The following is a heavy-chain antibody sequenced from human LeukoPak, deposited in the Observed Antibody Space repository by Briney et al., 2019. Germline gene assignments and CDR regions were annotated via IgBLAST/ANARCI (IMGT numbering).Heavy chain of an antibody. CDR3: ARQAATMGRFYFDY. D-gene: IGHD5-24*01. CDR1: GFIFTSYW. Sequence: GGSLRLSCAASGFIFTSYWMSWVRQAPGKGLEWVANIKQDGSEIYCVDSVKGRFTISRDNAKNSLSLQMNSLRAEDTAVYYCARQAATMGRFYFDYWGQGTLVTVSS. V-gene: IGHV3-7*03. CDR2: IKQDGSEI. J-gene: IGHJ4*02.